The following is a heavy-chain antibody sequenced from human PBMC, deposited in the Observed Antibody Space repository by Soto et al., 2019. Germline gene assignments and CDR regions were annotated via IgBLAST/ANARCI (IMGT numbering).Heavy chain of an antibody. V-gene: IGHV1-18*01. CDR1: GYTFTSYG. Sequence: ASVKVSCKASGYTFTSYGISWVRQAPGQGLEWMGWISAYNGNTNYAQKLQGRFTMTTDTSTSTAYMELRSLRSDDTALYYCARYLGYDFWSGYYSPATHYYYMDVWGKGTTVTVSS. CDR2: ISAYNGNT. J-gene: IGHJ6*03. D-gene: IGHD3-3*01. CDR3: ARYLGYDFWSGYYSPATHYYYMDV.